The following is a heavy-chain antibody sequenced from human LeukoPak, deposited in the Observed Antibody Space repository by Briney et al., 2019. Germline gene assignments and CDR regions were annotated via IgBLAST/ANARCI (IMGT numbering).Heavy chain of an antibody. CDR1: GFTFSSYG. CDR3: ARERSGWDFDY. D-gene: IGHD6-19*01. J-gene: IGHJ4*02. Sequence: GGSLRLSCAASGFTFSSYGMHWVRQAPGKGLEWVAVIWYDGSNKYYADSVKGRFTISRDNSKNTLYLRMNSLRAEDTAVYYCARERSGWDFDYWGQGTLVTVSS. CDR2: IWYDGSNK. V-gene: IGHV3-33*01.